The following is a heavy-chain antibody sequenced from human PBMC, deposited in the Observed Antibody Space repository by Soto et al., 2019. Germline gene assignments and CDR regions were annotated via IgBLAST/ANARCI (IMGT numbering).Heavy chain of an antibody. CDR3: ARDRLRGYDSSGFYS. V-gene: IGHV1-18*01. Sequence: ASVKVSCKASGYTFTSYGINWVRQAPGQGLEWMGWISAYNDNTNYAQKLQGRVTMTTDTSTNTVFLELRSLKSDDTAIYYCARDRLRGYDSSGFYSWGQGTMVTVSS. CDR1: GYTFTSYG. CDR2: ISAYNDNT. J-gene: IGHJ4*02. D-gene: IGHD3-22*01.